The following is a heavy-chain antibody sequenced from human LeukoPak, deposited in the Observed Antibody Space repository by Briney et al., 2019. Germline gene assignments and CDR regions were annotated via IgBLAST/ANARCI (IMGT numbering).Heavy chain of an antibody. CDR2: IGAYNGNT. CDR3: GRDHQYDLDY. CDR1: GYTFAVSG. J-gene: IGHJ4*02. D-gene: IGHD2-2*01. V-gene: IGHV1-18*04. Sequence: EASVKVSCKPSGYTFAVSGISWVRQAPGQGLEWMGWIGAYNGNTKYVQKFQGRVTMTADTSTSTAYLELGSLSSDDTALYYCGRDHQYDLDYWGQGTLVTVSS.